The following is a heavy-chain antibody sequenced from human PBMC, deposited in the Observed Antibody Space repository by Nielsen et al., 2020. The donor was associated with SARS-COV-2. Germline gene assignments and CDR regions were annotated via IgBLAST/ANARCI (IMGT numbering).Heavy chain of an antibody. V-gene: IGHV4-34*01. CDR2: INHSGST. Sequence: GSLRLSCAVYGGSFSGYYWSWIRQPPGKGLEWIGEINHSGSTNYNPSLKSRVTISVDTSKNQFSLKLSSVTAADTAVYYCARGDGVVVYYYFDYWGQGTLVTVSS. J-gene: IGHJ4*02. CDR3: ARGDGVVVYYYFDY. CDR1: GGSFSGYY. D-gene: IGHD3-22*01.